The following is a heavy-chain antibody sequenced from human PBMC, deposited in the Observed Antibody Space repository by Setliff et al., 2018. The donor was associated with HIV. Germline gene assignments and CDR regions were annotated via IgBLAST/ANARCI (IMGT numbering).Heavy chain of an antibody. Sequence: PSETLSLTCTVSGGSIRSGSYYWTWIRQPAGKGPEWIGHIYTNGYTNYNPSLKSRVTIPVDTSRDQFSLQLTSVTAADTAVYYCARAPPGIQNDAFDVWGQGTMVTVSS. CDR1: GGSIRSGSYY. CDR3: ARAPPGIQNDAFDV. V-gene: IGHV4-61*09. J-gene: IGHJ3*01. CDR2: IYTNGYT.